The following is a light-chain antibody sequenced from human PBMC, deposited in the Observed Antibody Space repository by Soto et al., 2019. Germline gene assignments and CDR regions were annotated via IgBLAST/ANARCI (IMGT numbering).Light chain of an antibody. CDR2: GAS. CDR1: QSVSSN. J-gene: IGKJ1*01. Sequence: EIVLTQSPAALSVSPWERATLSCMASQSVSSNLAWYQQKPGQAPRLLIYGASSRATGIPDRFSGSGSGTDFTLTISRLEPEDFAVYYCQQYGSSPTWTFGQGTKVDIK. V-gene: IGKV3-20*01. CDR3: QQYGSSPTWT.